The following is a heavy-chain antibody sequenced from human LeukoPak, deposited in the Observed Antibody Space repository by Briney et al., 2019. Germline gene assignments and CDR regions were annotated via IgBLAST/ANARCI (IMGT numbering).Heavy chain of an antibody. Sequence: SETLSLTCTVSGYSIRSGYYWGWIRQPPGKGLEWIGSIYHSGSTYYNPSLKSRVTISVDTSKNQFSLKLSSVTAADTAVYYCAKVVDYYDSSGYQTTSDAFDIWGQGTMVTVSS. D-gene: IGHD3-22*01. CDR1: GYSIRSGYY. V-gene: IGHV4-38-2*02. J-gene: IGHJ3*02. CDR3: AKVVDYYDSSGYQTTSDAFDI. CDR2: IYHSGST.